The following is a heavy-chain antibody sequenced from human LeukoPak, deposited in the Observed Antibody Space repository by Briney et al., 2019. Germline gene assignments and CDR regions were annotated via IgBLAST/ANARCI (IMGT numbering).Heavy chain of an antibody. Sequence: GGSLRLSCAASGFIFNDYAMSWVRQVPGKGLECVSVISASGGKTYYADSVKGRFTISRDNSKNTLYLQMNSLRAEDTAVYYCAKDVRNYDFWSGYPNWFDPWGQGTLVTVSS. J-gene: IGHJ5*02. CDR1: GFIFNDYA. V-gene: IGHV3-23*01. CDR2: ISASGGKT. D-gene: IGHD3-3*01. CDR3: AKDVRNYDFWSGYPNWFDP.